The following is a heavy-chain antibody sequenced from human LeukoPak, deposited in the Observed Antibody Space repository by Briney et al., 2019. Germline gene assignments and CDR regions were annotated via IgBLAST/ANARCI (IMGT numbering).Heavy chain of an antibody. D-gene: IGHD6-6*01. CDR3: ARDRYSSSSFYYCGMDV. CDR1: GFTVSSNY. J-gene: IGHJ6*02. Sequence: GGSLRLSCAASGFTVSSNYMSWVRQAPGKGLEWVSVIYSGGSTYYADSVKGRFTISRDNSKNTLYLQMNSLRAEDTAVYYCARDRYSSSSFYYCGMDVWGQGTTVTVSS. CDR2: IYSGGST. V-gene: IGHV3-66*01.